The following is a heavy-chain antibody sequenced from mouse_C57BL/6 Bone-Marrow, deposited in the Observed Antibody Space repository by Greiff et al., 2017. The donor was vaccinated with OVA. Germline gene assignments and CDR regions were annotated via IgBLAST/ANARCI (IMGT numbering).Heavy chain of an antibody. Sequence: EVQGVESGGGLVQSGRSLRLSCATSGFTFSDFYMEWVRQAPGKGLEWIAASRNKANDYTTEYSASVKGRFIVSRDTSQSILYLQMNALRAEDTAIYYCARDARGYYGSSLYWYFDVWGTGTTVTVSS. CDR2: SRNKANDYTT. CDR1: GFTFSDFY. V-gene: IGHV7-1*01. J-gene: IGHJ1*03. CDR3: ARDARGYYGSSLYWYFDV. D-gene: IGHD1-1*01.